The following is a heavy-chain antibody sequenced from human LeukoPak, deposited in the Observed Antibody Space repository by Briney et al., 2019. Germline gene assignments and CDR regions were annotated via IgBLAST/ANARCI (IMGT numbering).Heavy chain of an antibody. CDR2: VSSSSSTI. J-gene: IGHJ6*04. CDR3: AELGITMIGGV. V-gene: IGHV3-48*04. Sequence: PGGSLRLSCAASGFMFSSYWMSWVRQAPGKGLEWVSYVSSSSSTIYYADSVKGRFTISRDNAKNSLYLQMNSLRAEDTAVYYCAELGITMIGGVWGKGTTVTISS. D-gene: IGHD3-10*02. CDR1: GFMFSSYW.